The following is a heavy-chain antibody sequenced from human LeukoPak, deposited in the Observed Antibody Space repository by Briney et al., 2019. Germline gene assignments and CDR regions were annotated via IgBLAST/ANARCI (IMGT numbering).Heavy chain of an antibody. CDR1: GFTFSSYS. Sequence: PGGSLRLSCAAYGFTFSSYSMNWVRQAPGKGLEWVSSISSSSSYIYYADSVKGRFTISRDNAKNSLYLQMNSLRAEDTAVYYCARDRDISPNWNDLDDYWGQGTLVTVSS. J-gene: IGHJ4*02. CDR3: ARDRDISPNWNDLDDY. CDR2: ISSSSSYI. D-gene: IGHD1-20*01. V-gene: IGHV3-21*01.